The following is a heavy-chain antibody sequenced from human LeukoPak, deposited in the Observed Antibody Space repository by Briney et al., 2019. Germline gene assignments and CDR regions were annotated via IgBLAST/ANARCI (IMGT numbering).Heavy chain of an antibody. J-gene: IGHJ4*02. V-gene: IGHV3-23*01. CDR3: AKGLVGSSWYVWVDY. CDR2: IGGSGGST. Sequence: PGGSLRLSCAASGFTFSSTAMSWVRQAPGKGLEWVSAIGGSGGSTFYADSVKGRFTISRDNSKNTLYLQMNSLRAEDTAVYYCAKGLVGSSWYVWVDYWGQGTLVTVSS. D-gene: IGHD6-13*01. CDR1: GFTFSSTA.